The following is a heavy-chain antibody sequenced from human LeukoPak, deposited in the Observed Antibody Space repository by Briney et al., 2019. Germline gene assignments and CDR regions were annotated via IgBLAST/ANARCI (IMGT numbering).Heavy chain of an antibody. V-gene: IGHV3-21*01. CDR3: ARGFQLGKGRIYFDY. J-gene: IGHJ4*02. CDR2: ISSSSSYI. Sequence: GGSLRLSCAASGFTFSSYSMNWVRQAPGKGLEWVSSISSSSSYIYYADSVKGRFTISRDNAKNSLYLQMNSLRAEDTAVYYCARGFQLGKGRIYFDYWGQGTLVTVSS. D-gene: IGHD7-27*01. CDR1: GFTFSSYS.